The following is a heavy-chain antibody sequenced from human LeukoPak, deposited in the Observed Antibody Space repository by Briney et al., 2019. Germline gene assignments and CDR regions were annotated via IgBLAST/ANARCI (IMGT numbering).Heavy chain of an antibody. J-gene: IGHJ4*02. V-gene: IGHV4-59*01. D-gene: IGHD1-26*01. Sequence: SETLSLTCAVYGGSFSGYYWSWIRQPPGKGLEWIGYIYYSGSTNYYPSLKSRVTISVDTSKNQFSLKLRSVTAADTAVYYCARALGSYEKYYFDYWGQGTLVTVSS. CDR2: IYYSGST. CDR1: GGSFSGYY. CDR3: ARALGSYEKYYFDY.